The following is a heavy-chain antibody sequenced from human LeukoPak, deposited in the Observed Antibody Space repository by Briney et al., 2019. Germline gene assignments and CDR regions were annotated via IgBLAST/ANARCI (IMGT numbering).Heavy chain of an antibody. V-gene: IGHV3-21*04. Sequence: GGSLRLSCAASGFTFSSYSMNWVRQAPGKGLEWVSSISSSSSYIYYADSVKGRFTISRDNAKNSLYLQMNSLRAEDTAVYYCAKDYSGSSWGYYYYMDVWGKGTTVTVSS. J-gene: IGHJ6*03. CDR3: AKDYSGSSWGYYYYMDV. CDR2: ISSSSSYI. CDR1: GFTFSSYS. D-gene: IGHD1-26*01.